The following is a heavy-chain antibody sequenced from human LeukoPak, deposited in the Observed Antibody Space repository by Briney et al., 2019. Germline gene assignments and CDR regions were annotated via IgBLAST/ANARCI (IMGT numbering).Heavy chain of an antibody. CDR1: GGSISSYY. CDR2: IYTSGST. D-gene: IGHD6-13*01. CDR3: ARGSPAAGTLFYLDP. V-gene: IGHV4-4*07. Sequence: SETLSLTCTVSGGSISSYYWSWIRQPAGKGLEWIGRIYTSGSTNYNPSLKSRVTMSVDTSKNQFSLKLSSVTAADTAVYYCARGSPAAGTLFYLDPWGQGTLVTVSS. J-gene: IGHJ5*02.